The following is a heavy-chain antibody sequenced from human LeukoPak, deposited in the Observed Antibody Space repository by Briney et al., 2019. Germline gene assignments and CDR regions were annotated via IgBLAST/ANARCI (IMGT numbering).Heavy chain of an antibody. D-gene: IGHD6-6*01. CDR3: AKDRDYSSFPEGN. Sequence: GGSLGLSCAASGFTFTSYGMHWVRQAPGKGLEWVAVIWYDGSNKYYLDSGNSMFTISRDNSKNTLYLQMNSRRAEDTSIYYCAKDRDYSSFPEGNWGQGTLVTVSS. V-gene: IGHV3-33*06. CDR2: IWYDGSNK. J-gene: IGHJ1*01. CDR1: GFTFTSYG.